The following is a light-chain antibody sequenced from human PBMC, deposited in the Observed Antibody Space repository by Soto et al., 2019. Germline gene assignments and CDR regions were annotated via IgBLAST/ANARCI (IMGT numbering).Light chain of an antibody. CDR1: QSISIY. V-gene: IGKV1-39*01. CDR2: AAS. J-gene: IGKJ1*01. Sequence: DIQMTQSPSSLSASVGDRVTITCRASQSISIYLNWYQQKPGKAPKLLIYAASSLQSGVPSMFSGSGSGTDFTLTISSLQPEDFATYYCQQSYSTPPFGQGTKVDI. CDR3: QQSYSTPP.